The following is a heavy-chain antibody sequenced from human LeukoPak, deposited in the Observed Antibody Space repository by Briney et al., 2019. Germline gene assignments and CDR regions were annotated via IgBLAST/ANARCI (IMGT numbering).Heavy chain of an antibody. D-gene: IGHD6-19*01. J-gene: IGHJ6*03. CDR2: INHSGST. CDR3: ARWYSSGRSYYYYYYMDV. V-gene: IGHV4-34*01. CDR1: GGSFSGYY. Sequence: SETLSLTCAVYGGSFSGYYWSWIRQPPGKGLEWIGEINHSGSTNYNPSLKSRVTISVDTSKNQFSLKLSSVTAADTAVYYCARWYSSGRSYYYYYYMDVWGKGATVTVSS.